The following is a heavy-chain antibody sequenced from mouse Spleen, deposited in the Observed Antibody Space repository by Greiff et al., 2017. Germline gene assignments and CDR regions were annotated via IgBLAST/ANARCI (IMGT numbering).Heavy chain of an antibody. J-gene: IGHJ4*01. Sequence: QVQLQQSGAELVRPGTSVKVSCKASGYAFTNYLIEWVKQRPGQGLEWIGVINPGSGGTNYNEKFKGKATLTADKSSSTAYMQLSSLTSEDSAVYFCAKSPDGYYAMDYWGQGTSVTVSS. V-gene: IGHV1-54*01. CDR1: GYAFTNYL. CDR2: INPGSGGT. D-gene: IGHD2-3*01. CDR3: AKSPDGYYAMDY.